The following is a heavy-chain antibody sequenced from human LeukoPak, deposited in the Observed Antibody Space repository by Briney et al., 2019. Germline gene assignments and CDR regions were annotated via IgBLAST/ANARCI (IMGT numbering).Heavy chain of an antibody. J-gene: IGHJ4*02. CDR1: AFTFSKYW. CDR3: ATKQWLAPPPDS. V-gene: IGHV3-74*01. Sequence: GGSLRLSCAASAFTFSKYWMLWVRQAPGKGLESVSRINTDGTVTTYADSVKGRFTVSRDNADNTMFLQMNSVRDEDTAVYYCATKQWLAPPPDSWGQGTPVTVSS. CDR2: INTDGTVT. D-gene: IGHD6-19*01.